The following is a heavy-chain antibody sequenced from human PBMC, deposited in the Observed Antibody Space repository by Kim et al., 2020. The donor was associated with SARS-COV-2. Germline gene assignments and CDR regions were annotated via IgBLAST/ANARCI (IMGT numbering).Heavy chain of an antibody. J-gene: IGHJ4*02. Sequence: GGSLRLSCTTSGFTFGDYAMSWFRQAPGKGLEWVGFIRSKAYGGTAEYAASVKGRFTISRDDSKSIAYLQMNSLKTEDTAVYYCTRDTTFMRRGFGESDYWGQGTLVTVSS. D-gene: IGHD3-10*01. CDR2: IRSKAYGGTA. V-gene: IGHV3-49*03. CDR1: GFTFGDYA. CDR3: TRDTTFMRRGFGESDY.